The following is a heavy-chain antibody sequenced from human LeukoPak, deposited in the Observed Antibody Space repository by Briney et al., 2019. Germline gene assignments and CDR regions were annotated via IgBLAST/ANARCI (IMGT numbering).Heavy chain of an antibody. J-gene: IGHJ5*02. CDR1: GYTFTSYA. D-gene: IGHD2-15*01. CDR2: INAGNGNT. CDR3: ARVYCSGGSCFSHWFDP. V-gene: IGHV1-3*01. Sequence: ASVKVSCKASGYTFTSYAMHWVRQAPGQRLEWMGWINAGNGNTKYSQKFQGRVTITRDTSASTAYMELSSLRSEDTAVCYCARVYCSGGSCFSHWFDPWGQGTLVTVSS.